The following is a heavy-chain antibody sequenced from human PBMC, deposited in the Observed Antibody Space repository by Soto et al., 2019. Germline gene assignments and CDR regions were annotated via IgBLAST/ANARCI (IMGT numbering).Heavy chain of an antibody. J-gene: IGHJ3*02. CDR3: ANLYYYDSSGPRGAFDI. CDR1: GFTFSSYE. D-gene: IGHD3-22*01. Sequence: GGSLRLSCAASGFTFSSYEMNWVRQSPGKGLEWVSYISSSGSTIYYADSVKGRFTIFRDNAKNSLYLQMNSLRAEDTAVYYCANLYYYDSSGPRGAFDIWGQGTMVTVSS. V-gene: IGHV3-48*03. CDR2: ISSSGSTI.